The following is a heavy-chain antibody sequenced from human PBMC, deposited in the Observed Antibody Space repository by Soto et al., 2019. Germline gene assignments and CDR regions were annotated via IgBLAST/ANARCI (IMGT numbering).Heavy chain of an antibody. V-gene: IGHV4-39*01. CDR3: ARRPSSGYAYYFDD. CDR1: DDSISSSKYY. Sequence: PSETLSLTCSVSDDSISSSKYYWGWIRQPPGKGLEWLAYIFYTGSTYKNPSLKSRVTISADSSKNQFSVNLTSVTATDTAVYYCARRPSSGYAYYFDDWGQGILVT. J-gene: IGHJ4*02. D-gene: IGHD3-22*01. CDR2: IFYTGST.